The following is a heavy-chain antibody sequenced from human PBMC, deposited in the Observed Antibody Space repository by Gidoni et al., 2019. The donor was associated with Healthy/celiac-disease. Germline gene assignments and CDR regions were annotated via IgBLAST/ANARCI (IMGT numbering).Heavy chain of an antibody. J-gene: IGHJ4*02. Sequence: EVQLVESGGGLVKPGGSLRLSCAASGFTFSSYSMNWVRQAPVKGLEWVSSISSSSSYIYYADSVKGRFTISRDNAKNSLYLQMNSLRAEDTAVYYCARASPVTRDYWGQGTLVTVSS. D-gene: IGHD2-21*02. CDR1: GFTFSSYS. CDR2: ISSSSSYI. CDR3: ARASPVTRDY. V-gene: IGHV3-21*01.